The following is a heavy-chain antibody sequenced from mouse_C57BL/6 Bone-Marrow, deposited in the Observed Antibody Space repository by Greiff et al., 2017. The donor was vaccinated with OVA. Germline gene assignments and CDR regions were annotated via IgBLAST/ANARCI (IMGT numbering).Heavy chain of an antibody. CDR3: AKYGNPTSYYFDY. V-gene: IGHV1-80*01. CDR1: GYAFSSYW. D-gene: IGHD2-1*01. Sequence: QVQLQQSGAELVKPGASVKISCKASGYAFSSYWLNWVKQRPGKGLEWIGQIYPGDGDTNYNGKFKGKATLTADKSSSTAYMQLSSLTSEDSAVYFCAKYGNPTSYYFDYWGQGTTLTVSS. CDR2: IYPGDGDT. J-gene: IGHJ2*01.